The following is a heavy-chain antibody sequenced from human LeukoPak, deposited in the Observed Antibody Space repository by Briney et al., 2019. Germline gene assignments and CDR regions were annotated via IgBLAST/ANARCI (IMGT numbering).Heavy chain of an antibody. J-gene: IGHJ4*02. D-gene: IGHD3-16*02. Sequence: GGSLRLSCAASGFTFSSYCMYWVRQAPGKGLVWVSRINSDGSVTNYADSVKGRFTISRDNAKNTLYLQMNSLRDEDTAVYYCARVRLSYYFDYWGQGTLVTVSS. CDR1: GFTFSSYC. CDR2: INSDGSVT. CDR3: ARVRLSYYFDY. V-gene: IGHV3-74*01.